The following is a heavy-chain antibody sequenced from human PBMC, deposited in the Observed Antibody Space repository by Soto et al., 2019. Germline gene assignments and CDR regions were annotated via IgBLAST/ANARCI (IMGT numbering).Heavy chain of an antibody. CDR2: IIPILGIA. Sequence: QVQLVQSGAEVQKPGSSVKVSCKASGGTFSSYTISWVRQAPGQGLEWMGRIIPILGIANYAQKFQGRVTITADKSTSTAYMELSSLRSEDTAVYYCARSTTVTTFWFDPWGQGTLVTVSS. D-gene: IGHD4-4*01. V-gene: IGHV1-69*02. J-gene: IGHJ5*02. CDR1: GGTFSSYT. CDR3: ARSTTVTTFWFDP.